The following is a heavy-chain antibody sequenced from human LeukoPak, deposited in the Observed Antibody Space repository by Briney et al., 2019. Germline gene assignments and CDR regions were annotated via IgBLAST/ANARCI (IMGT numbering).Heavy chain of an antibody. Sequence: GASVKVSCKASGFSLTNNYMHWVRLGPGQGLEWMGYMRPTDAYTGFAPKFQGRVTVTRDTSTNTVYMELSSLRSNDTAVYYCAREGAVALKYFDIWGQGTLVTVSS. CDR2: MRPTDAYT. CDR1: GFSLTNNY. CDR3: AREGAVALKYFDI. J-gene: IGHJ4*02. D-gene: IGHD6-19*01. V-gene: IGHV1-46*01.